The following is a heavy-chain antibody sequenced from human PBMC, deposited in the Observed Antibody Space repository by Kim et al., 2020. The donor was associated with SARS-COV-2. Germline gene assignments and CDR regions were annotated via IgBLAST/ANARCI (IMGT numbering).Heavy chain of an antibody. D-gene: IGHD4-4*01. CDR3: ARDMDPTVYDY. V-gene: IGHV1-3*01. J-gene: IGHJ4*02. Sequence: KKQYSQKFQGRVTITRATSANTAYMELRSLTTKDTAIYYCARDMDPTVYDYWGQGTLVTVSS. CDR2: KK.